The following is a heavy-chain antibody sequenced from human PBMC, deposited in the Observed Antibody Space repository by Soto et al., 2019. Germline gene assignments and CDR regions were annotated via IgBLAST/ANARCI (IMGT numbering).Heavy chain of an antibody. Sequence: PGGSLRLSCAASGFTFSSYIMNWVRQAPGKGLEWVSSISSSSSYIYYADSVKGRFTISRDNAKNSLYLQMNSLRAEDTAVYYCARDEENYFDYWGQGTLVTVSS. CDR3: ARDEENYFDY. CDR2: ISSSSSYI. CDR1: GFTFSSYI. J-gene: IGHJ4*02. V-gene: IGHV3-21*01.